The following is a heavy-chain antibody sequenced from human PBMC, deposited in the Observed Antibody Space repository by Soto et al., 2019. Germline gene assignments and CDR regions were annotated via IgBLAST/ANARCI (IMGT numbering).Heavy chain of an antibody. V-gene: IGHV1-18*01. Sequence: ASVKVSCKASGYTFTSYAMHWGRQAPGQGLEWMGWIRAYNGDTNYAQKFQTRVTMTTDKSTDTAYMDLRSLTSDDTAIYYCARAGAAPYYYYGLDVWGQGTTVTVSS. CDR2: IRAYNGDT. J-gene: IGHJ6*02. CDR3: ARAGAAPYYYYGLDV. D-gene: IGHD3-10*01. CDR1: GYTFTSYA.